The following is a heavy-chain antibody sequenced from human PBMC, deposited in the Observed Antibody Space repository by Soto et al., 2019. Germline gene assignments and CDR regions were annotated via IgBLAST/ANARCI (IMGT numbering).Heavy chain of an antibody. CDR1: GYTFTCYG. J-gene: IGHJ6*02. D-gene: IGHD3-3*01. Sequence: ASVKVSCKASGYTFTCYGISSVRQAPGQGLEWMGWISAYNGNTNYAQKLQGRVTMTTDTSTSTAYMELRSLRSDDTAVYYCAREGFGGTYYDFWSGYYTPLNMDVWGQGTTVTVSS. CDR2: ISAYNGNT. V-gene: IGHV1-18*01. CDR3: AREGFGGTYYDFWSGYYTPLNMDV.